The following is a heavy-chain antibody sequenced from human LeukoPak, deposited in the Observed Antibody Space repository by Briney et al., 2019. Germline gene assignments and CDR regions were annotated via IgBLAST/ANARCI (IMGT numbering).Heavy chain of an antibody. V-gene: IGHV1-2*02. J-gene: IGHJ4*02. Sequence: ASVKVSCKACGYTFTGYYMHWVRQAPGQGLEWMGWINPNSGGTNYAQKFQGRVTMTRDTSISTAYKELSRLRADDTAVYYCARDLGSGSKIDYWGQGTLVTVSS. CDR2: INPNSGGT. CDR1: GYTFTGYY. D-gene: IGHD3-10*01. CDR3: ARDLGSGSKIDY.